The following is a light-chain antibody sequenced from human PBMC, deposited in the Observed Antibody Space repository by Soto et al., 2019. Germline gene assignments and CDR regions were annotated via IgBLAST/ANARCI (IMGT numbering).Light chain of an antibody. J-gene: IGLJ3*02. CDR3: QSYDSSLSGSV. Sequence: QSALTQPPSASGSPGQSVTISCTGSSSDVGEYKYVSWYQQHPGKAPKLIIYVVSKRPSGIPGRFSGSKSGNTASLTVAGLQAEDEADYYCQSYDSSLSGSVFGGGTQLTVL. CDR2: VVS. V-gene: IGLV2-8*01. CDR1: SSDVGEYKY.